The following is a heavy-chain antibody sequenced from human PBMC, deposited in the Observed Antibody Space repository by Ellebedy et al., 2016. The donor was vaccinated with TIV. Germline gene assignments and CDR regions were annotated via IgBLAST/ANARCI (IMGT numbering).Heavy chain of an antibody. D-gene: IGHD1-1*01. CDR2: MNPNSGYT. CDR3: AKETTELTATTLY. V-gene: IGHV1-8*01. J-gene: IGHJ4*02. CDR1: GYTFTSYD. Sequence: AASVKVSCKASGYTFTSYDINWVRQAAGLGLEWMGWMNPNSGYTGSAQEFQGRVTMTRDTSMSTAYMELSSLRSEDTAVYYCAKETTELTATTLYWGQGTLVTVSS.